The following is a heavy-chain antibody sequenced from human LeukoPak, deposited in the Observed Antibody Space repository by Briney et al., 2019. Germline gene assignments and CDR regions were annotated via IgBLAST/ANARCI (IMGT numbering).Heavy chain of an antibody. D-gene: IGHD4-11*01. CDR2: IYYSGST. V-gene: IGHV4-59*08. J-gene: IGHJ4*02. CDR1: GGSIINYY. Sequence: SETLSLTCTVSGGSIINYYWSWIRQPPGKGLEWIGYIYYSGSTDYNPSLKNRVTISLDTSKNQFSLKLNSVTAADTAMYYCARRNTHYYYDYWGQGTLVTVSS. CDR3: ARRNTHYYYDY.